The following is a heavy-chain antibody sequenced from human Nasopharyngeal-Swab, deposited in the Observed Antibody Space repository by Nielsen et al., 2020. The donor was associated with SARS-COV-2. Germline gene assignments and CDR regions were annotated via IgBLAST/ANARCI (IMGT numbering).Heavy chain of an antibody. CDR3: AREAEGFGELFSPGGPYYYYYMDV. J-gene: IGHJ6*03. CDR1: GYTFTSYA. D-gene: IGHD3-10*01. Sequence: ASVKVSCKASGYTFTSYAMHWVRQAPGQRLEWMGWINAGNGNTKYSQKLQGRVTITRDTSASTAYMELSSLRSEDTAVYYCAREAEGFGELFSPGGPYYYYYMDVWGKGTPVTVSS. V-gene: IGHV1-3*01. CDR2: INAGNGNT.